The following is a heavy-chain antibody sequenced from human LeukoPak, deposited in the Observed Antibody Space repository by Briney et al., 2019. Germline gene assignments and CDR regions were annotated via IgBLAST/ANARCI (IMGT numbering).Heavy chain of an antibody. D-gene: IGHD4-23*01. CDR3: ARDLGTTVVTHFDY. J-gene: IGHJ4*02. CDR2: INPNSGGT. V-gene: IGHV1-2*02. Sequence: ASVKVSCKASGYTFTGYYMHWVRQAPGQGLEWMGWINPNSGGTNYAQKFQGRVTMTRDTSISTAYMELSGLRSDDTAVYYCARDLGTTVVTHFDYWGQGTLVTVSS. CDR1: GYTFTGYY.